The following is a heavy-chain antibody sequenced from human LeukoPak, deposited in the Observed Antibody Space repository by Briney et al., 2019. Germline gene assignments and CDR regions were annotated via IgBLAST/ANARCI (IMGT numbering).Heavy chain of an antibody. J-gene: IGHJ4*02. CDR2: IWYDGSNK. CDR3: AKDRIAVADYYFDY. CDR1: GFTFSSYG. D-gene: IGHD6-19*01. V-gene: IGHV3-33*06. Sequence: GGSLRLSCAASGFTFSSYGMHWVRQAPGKGLEWVAVIWYDGSNKYYADSVKGRFTISRDNSKNTLYLQMNSLRAEDTAVYYCAKDRIAVADYYFDYWGQGTLVTVSS.